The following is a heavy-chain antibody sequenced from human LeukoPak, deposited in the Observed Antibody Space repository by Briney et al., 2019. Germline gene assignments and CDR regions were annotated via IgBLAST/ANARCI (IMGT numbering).Heavy chain of an antibody. Sequence: TSETLSLTCAVYGGSFSGYYWSWIRQPPGKGLEWIGEINHSGSTNYNPSLKSRVTISVDTSKNQFSLKLSSVTAADTAVYYCARKRLGVRGPHDYWGQGTLVTVSS. V-gene: IGHV4-34*01. CDR3: ARKRLGVRGPHDY. J-gene: IGHJ4*02. D-gene: IGHD3-10*01. CDR1: GGSFSGYY. CDR2: INHSGST.